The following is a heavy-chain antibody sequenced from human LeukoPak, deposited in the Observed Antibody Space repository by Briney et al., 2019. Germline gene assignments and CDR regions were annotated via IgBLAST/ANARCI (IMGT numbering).Heavy chain of an antibody. CDR3: ARWIGPDDAFDI. V-gene: IGHV4-59*08. D-gene: IGHD5-12*01. CDR2: IYYSGST. J-gene: IGHJ3*02. Sequence: SETLSLTCTVSGGSISSYYWSWFREPPGRGLEWIGYIYYSGSTNYNPSLKSRVTISVDTSKNQFSLKLSSVTAADTAVYYCARWIGPDDAFDIWGQGTMVTVSS. CDR1: GGSISSYY.